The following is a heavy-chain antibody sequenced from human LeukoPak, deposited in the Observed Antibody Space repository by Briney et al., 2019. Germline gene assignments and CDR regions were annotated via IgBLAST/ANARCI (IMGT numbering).Heavy chain of an antibody. CDR1: GFTFSNYA. Sequence: GGSLRLSCAASGFTFSNYAIHWVRQAPGKGLEWVTLFSYDGNSKYYADSVKGRFTISRDNSKNTLYLQMNSLRADDSAVYYCARGKGQDSGYDYFLDYWGQGTLVTVSS. D-gene: IGHD5-12*01. CDR2: FSYDGNSK. J-gene: IGHJ4*02. CDR3: ARGKGQDSGYDYFLDY. V-gene: IGHV3-30-3*01.